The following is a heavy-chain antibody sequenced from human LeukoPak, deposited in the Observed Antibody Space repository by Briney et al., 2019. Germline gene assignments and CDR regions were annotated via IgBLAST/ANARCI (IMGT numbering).Heavy chain of an antibody. CDR1: GFTFSSYG. CDR3: ARNSGYDLPFDY. D-gene: IGHD5-12*01. Sequence: GGSLRLSCAASGFTFSSYGMHWVRQAPGKGLEWVAFIRYDGSNKYYADSVKGRFTISRDNSKNTLYLQMNSLRAEDTAVYYCARNSGYDLPFDYWGQGTLVTVSS. J-gene: IGHJ4*02. V-gene: IGHV3-30*02. CDR2: IRYDGSNK.